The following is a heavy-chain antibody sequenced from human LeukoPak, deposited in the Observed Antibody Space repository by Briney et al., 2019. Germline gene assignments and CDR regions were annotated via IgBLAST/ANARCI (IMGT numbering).Heavy chain of an antibody. V-gene: IGHV4-30-2*01. CDR2: IYHSGST. CDR1: GGSISSGGYY. J-gene: IGHJ6*04. D-gene: IGHD3-16*01. Sequence: SETLSLTCTVSGGSISSGGYYWSWIRQPPGKGLEWIGYIYHSGSTYHNPSLKSRVTMSVDTSKNQFSLKLSSVTAADTAVYYCARDPPPYDYVWGSPDVWGKGTTVTVSS. CDR3: ARDPPPYDYVWGSPDV.